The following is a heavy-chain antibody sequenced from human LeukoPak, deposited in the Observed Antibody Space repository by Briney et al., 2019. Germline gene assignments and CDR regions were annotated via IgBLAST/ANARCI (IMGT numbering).Heavy chain of an antibody. V-gene: IGHV1-18*01. Sequence: ASVKVSCKASGYTFTSNGISWVRQAPGQGLEWMGWISAYNGNTNYEQKLQGRVTMTRDTSTSTVYMELSSLKSEDTAVYYCARVRDGYNDAYDIWGQGTMVTVSS. CDR2: ISAYNGNT. J-gene: IGHJ3*02. CDR3: ARVRDGYNDAYDI. CDR1: GYTFTSNG. D-gene: IGHD5-24*01.